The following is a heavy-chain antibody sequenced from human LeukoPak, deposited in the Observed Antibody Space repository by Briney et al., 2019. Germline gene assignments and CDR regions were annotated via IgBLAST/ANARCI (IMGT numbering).Heavy chain of an antibody. Sequence: GGSLTLSCQASGFTFYMYAMSWVRQAPGRGLEWVASMCGTAGCTFYPDSVKGRFTISRDNSKNVLYLRMNSLTAEDTAIYYCAKDRPNFHENSGHYYRRDGDSWGQGTLVTVSS. V-gene: IGHV3-23*01. CDR2: MCGTAGCT. J-gene: IGHJ5*01. D-gene: IGHD3-22*01. CDR1: GFTFYMYA. CDR3: AKDRPNFHENSGHYYRRDGDS.